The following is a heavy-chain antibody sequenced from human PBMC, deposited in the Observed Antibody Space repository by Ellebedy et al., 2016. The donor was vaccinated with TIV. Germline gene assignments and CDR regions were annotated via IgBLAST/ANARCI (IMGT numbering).Heavy chain of an antibody. CDR1: GFTFNSYS. Sequence: PGGSLRLSCAASGFTFNSYSMNWVRHAPGQGLEWVSSISSSSSYIYYADSVKGRFTISRDNSKNTLYLQVSSLRTEDTAVYYCARGGVVNSYAAADSWGQGTLVIV. CDR3: ARGGVVNSYAAADS. V-gene: IGHV3-21*01. J-gene: IGHJ4*02. CDR2: ISSSSSYI. D-gene: IGHD5-18*01.